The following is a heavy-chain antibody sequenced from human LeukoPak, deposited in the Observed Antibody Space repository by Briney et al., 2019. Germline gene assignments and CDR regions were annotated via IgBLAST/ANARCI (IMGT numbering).Heavy chain of an antibody. D-gene: IGHD6-19*01. Sequence: WASVKVSCKVSGYTLTEFSMHWVRQAPGKGLEWMGGFDPEDGETIYAQELQGRVTMTKDTSTDTAYMELSSLRSEDTAVYFCARGGVGLAVAAYFDFWGQGTLVTVSS. V-gene: IGHV1-24*01. J-gene: IGHJ4*02. CDR1: GYTLTEFS. CDR3: ARGGVGLAVAAYFDF. CDR2: FDPEDGET.